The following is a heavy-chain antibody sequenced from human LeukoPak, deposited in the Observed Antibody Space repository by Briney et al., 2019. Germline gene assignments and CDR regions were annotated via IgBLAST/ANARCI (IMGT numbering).Heavy chain of an antibody. D-gene: IGHD6-25*01. CDR3: AKTLGIAATHPSN. Sequence: GGSLRLSCAASGFTFSSYAMGWVRQAQGKGLEWVSGIFGSGTTYYTDSVKGRFTISRDNSKNTLYPQMSSLRAEDTAIYYCAKTLGIAATHPSNWGQGTLVTVSS. V-gene: IGHV3-23*01. J-gene: IGHJ4*02. CDR2: IFGSGTT. CDR1: GFTFSSYA.